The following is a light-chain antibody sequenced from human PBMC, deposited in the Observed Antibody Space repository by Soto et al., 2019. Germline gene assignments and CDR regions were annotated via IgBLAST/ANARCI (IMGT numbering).Light chain of an antibody. J-gene: IGKJ1*01. V-gene: IGKV3-15*01. Sequence: EIVMTQSPSTLSVSPGERATLSYRASQSVGSNLAWYQQKPGQAPRLLIYGASTRATGIPARFSGSGSGTEFTLTISSLQSEDFAIYFCQQYNNWPPDRTFGQGTKVEI. CDR3: QQYNNWPPDRT. CDR2: GAS. CDR1: QSVGSN.